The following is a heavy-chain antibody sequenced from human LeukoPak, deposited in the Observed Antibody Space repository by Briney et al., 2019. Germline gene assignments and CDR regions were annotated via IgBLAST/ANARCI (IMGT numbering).Heavy chain of an antibody. CDR2: IYPGDSDT. D-gene: IGHD7-27*01. Sequence: GESLKISCKGSGYSFTSYWIGWVRQMPGKGLEWMGIIYPGDSDTRYSPSFQGQVTISADKSISTAYLQWSSLKASDTAMYYCARRGNWGLRGRGSYWYFDLWGRGTLVTVSS. CDR3: ARRGNWGLRGRGSYWYFDL. CDR1: GYSFTSYW. V-gene: IGHV5-51*01. J-gene: IGHJ2*01.